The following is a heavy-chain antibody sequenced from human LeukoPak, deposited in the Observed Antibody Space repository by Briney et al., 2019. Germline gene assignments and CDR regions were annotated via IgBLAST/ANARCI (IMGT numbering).Heavy chain of an antibody. V-gene: IGHV1-8*01. CDR1: LYTFTSYV. CDR3: ARGFYSDD. D-gene: IGHD2-15*01. Sequence: ASVKVSCMASLYTFTSYVINWVRPAAGQGFEWMGWMKPNGGNPGYAQKFQGRVTRTRNTSISTADMELSRLRSEDTAVDYCARGFYSDDWGQGTLVTVSS. CDR2: MKPNGGNP. J-gene: IGHJ4*02.